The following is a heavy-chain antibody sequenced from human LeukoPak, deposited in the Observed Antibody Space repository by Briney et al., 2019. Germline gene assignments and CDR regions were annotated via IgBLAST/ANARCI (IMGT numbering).Heavy chain of an antibody. V-gene: IGHV4-34*01. J-gene: IGHJ3*02. D-gene: IGHD3-3*01. CDR1: GGSFSGYY. CDR3: AIAYVLRFLEWPNGAFDI. Sequence: SETLSLTCAVYGGSFSGYYWSWIRQPPGKGLEWIGEINHSGSTNYNPSLKSRVTISVDTSKNQFSLKLSSVTAADTAVYYCAIAYVLRFLEWPNGAFDIWGQGTMVTVSS. CDR2: INHSGST.